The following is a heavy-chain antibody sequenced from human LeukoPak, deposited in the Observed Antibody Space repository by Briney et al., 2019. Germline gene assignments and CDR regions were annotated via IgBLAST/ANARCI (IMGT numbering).Heavy chain of an antibody. CDR2: ISGSGGST. J-gene: IGHJ6*02. CDR1: GFTFSSYA. Sequence: TGGSLRLSCAASGFTFSSYAMSWVRQAPGKGLEWVSAISGSGGSTYYADSVKGRFTISRDNSKNTLYLQMNSLRAEDTAVYYCAKGPFWTTVVSEDVWGQGTTVIVSS. D-gene: IGHD4-23*01. V-gene: IGHV3-23*01. CDR3: AKGPFWTTVVSEDV.